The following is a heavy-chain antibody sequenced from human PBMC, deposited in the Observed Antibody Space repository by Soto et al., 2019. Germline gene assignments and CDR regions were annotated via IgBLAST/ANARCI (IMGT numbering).Heavy chain of an antibody. J-gene: IGHJ4*02. Sequence: QVQLVQSGAEVKKPGASVKVSCKASGYTFTSYGISWVRQAPGQGLEWMGWISAYNGNTNYAQKLQGRVTMTTDTPTSTAYMELRSLRSDDTAVYYCARAPRGAYVPPYSVVPNFDYWGQGTLVTVSS. D-gene: IGHD5-12*01. CDR2: ISAYNGNT. CDR3: ARAPRGAYVPPYSVVPNFDY. V-gene: IGHV1-18*01. CDR1: GYTFTSYG.